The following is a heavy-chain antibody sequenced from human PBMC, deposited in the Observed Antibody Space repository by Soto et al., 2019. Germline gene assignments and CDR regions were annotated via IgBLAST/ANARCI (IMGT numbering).Heavy chain of an antibody. V-gene: IGHV1-69*06. CDR2: IIPIFGTA. J-gene: IGHJ5*02. D-gene: IGHD6-13*01. CDR3: ARAMAAGITRFDP. Sequence: SVKFSCKASGGTFSSYAISWVRQAPGQGLEWMGGIIPIFGTANYAQKFQGRVTITADKSTSTAYMELSSLRSEDTAVYYCARAMAAGITRFDPWGQGTLVTVS. CDR1: GGTFSSYA.